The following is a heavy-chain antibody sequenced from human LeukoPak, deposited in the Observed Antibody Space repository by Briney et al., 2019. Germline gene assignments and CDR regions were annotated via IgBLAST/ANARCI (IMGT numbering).Heavy chain of an antibody. J-gene: IGHJ4*02. V-gene: IGHV3-23*01. Sequence: PGGSLRLSCAASGFTFSNYAMSWVRQAPGKGLEWVSAISGSASSTYHADSVKGRFTISRDNSKNTLYLQMNNLRTEDTAVYYCARGDPPDYWGQGTLVTVSS. D-gene: IGHD2-21*02. CDR2: ISGSASST. CDR3: ARGDPPDY. CDR1: GFTFSNYA.